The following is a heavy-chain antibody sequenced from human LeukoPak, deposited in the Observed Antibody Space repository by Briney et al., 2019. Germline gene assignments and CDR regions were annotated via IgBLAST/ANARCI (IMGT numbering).Heavy chain of an antibody. D-gene: IGHD6-13*01. CDR2: INPSGGST. J-gene: IGHJ4*02. CDR1: GYTFTSYY. CDR3: ARARQQLVPGDY. V-gene: IGHV1-46*01. Sequence: GASVKVSCKASGYTFTSYYMHWVRQAPGQGLEWMGIINPSGGSTSYAQKFQGRVTMTRDTSTSTVYMDLSSLRYEDTAVYYCARARQQLVPGDYWGQGTLVTVSS.